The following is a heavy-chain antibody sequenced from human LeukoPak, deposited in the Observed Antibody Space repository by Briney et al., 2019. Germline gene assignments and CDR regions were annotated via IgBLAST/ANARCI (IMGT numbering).Heavy chain of an antibody. CDR1: GFTFSSYA. V-gene: IGHV3-30*14. CDR2: ISYDGSNK. J-gene: IGHJ4*02. CDR3: AREPTVEGFDY. Sequence: GGSLRLSCAASGFTFSSYAMHWVRQAPGKGLEWVAVISYDGSNKYYADSVKGRFTISRDNSKNTLYLQMNSLRAEDTAVYYCAREPTVEGFDYWGQGTLVTVSS. D-gene: IGHD4-23*01.